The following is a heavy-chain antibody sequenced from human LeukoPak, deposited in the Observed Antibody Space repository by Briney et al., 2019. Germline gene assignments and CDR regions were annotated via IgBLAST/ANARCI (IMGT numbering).Heavy chain of an antibody. V-gene: IGHV4-31*03. D-gene: IGHD4-17*01. CDR2: IYYSGST. CDR1: GGSISSGGYY. J-gene: IGHJ4*02. CDR3: AKDHDYGDYVGYFDY. Sequence: SETLSLTCTVSGGSISSGGYYWSWIRQHPGKGLEWIGYIYYSGSTYYNPSLKSRVTISVDTSKNQFSLKLSSVTAADTAVYYCAKDHDYGDYVGYFDYWGQGTLVTVSS.